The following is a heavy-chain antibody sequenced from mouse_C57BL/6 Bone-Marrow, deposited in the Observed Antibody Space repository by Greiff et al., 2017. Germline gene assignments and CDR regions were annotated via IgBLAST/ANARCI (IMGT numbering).Heavy chain of an antibody. Sequence: VQLQQPGAELVKPGASVKLSCKASGYTFTSYWMQWVKQRPGQGLEWIGEIDPSDSYTNYNQKFKGKATLTVDTSSSTAYMQLSSLTSEDSAVYYCARGNWGDYWRQGTTLTVSS. D-gene: IGHD4-1*01. CDR2: IDPSDSYT. CDR3: ARGNWGDY. V-gene: IGHV1-50*01. CDR1: GYTFTSYW. J-gene: IGHJ2*01.